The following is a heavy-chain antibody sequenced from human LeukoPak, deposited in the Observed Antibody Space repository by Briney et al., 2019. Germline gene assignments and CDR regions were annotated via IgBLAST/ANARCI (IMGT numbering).Heavy chain of an antibody. V-gene: IGHV3-74*01. J-gene: IGHJ6*03. D-gene: IGHD2-15*01. Sequence: GGSLRLSCAASGFTFSSYWMHWVRQAPGKGLVWVSRINSDGSSTSYADSVKGRFTISRDNSKNTLYLQMNSLRAEDTAVYYCARDRSGEDMDVWGKGTTVTVSS. CDR2: INSDGSST. CDR3: ARDRSGEDMDV. CDR1: GFTFSSYW.